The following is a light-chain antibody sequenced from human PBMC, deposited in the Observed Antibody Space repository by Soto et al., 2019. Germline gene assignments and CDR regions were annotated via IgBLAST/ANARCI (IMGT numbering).Light chain of an antibody. V-gene: IGKV1-9*01. J-gene: IGKJ5*01. CDR2: AAS. Sequence: IQLTQSPSSLSASVGDRVTITCRASQGISSYLAWYQQKPGKAPKLLIYAASTLQSGVPSRFSGSGSGTDFTLTISSLQPEDFATYYCQQLNRYPRSITFGQGTRLEIK. CDR3: QQLNRYPRSIT. CDR1: QGISSY.